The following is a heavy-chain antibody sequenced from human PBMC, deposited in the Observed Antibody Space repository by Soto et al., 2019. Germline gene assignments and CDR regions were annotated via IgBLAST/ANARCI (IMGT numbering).Heavy chain of an antibody. Sequence: QVQLVESGGGLVKPGGSLRLSCAASGFTFSDYYMSWIRQAPGKGLEWVSYISSSSSYTNYADSVKGRFTISRDNAKNSLYLQMTSLRAEDTAVYYCARDDTGYSSSWYYWGQGTLVTVSS. J-gene: IGHJ4*02. CDR2: ISSSSSYT. D-gene: IGHD6-13*01. CDR1: GFTFSDYY. CDR3: ARDDTGYSSSWYY. V-gene: IGHV3-11*05.